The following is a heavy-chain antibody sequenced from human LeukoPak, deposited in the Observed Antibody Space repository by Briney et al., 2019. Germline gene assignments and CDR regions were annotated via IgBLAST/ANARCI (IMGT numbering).Heavy chain of an antibody. CDR2: IKSDGSEK. Sequence: GGSLRLSCAASGMTFSSHWISWVRQAPGKGLEWVANIKSDGSEKYYLDSVKGRFTISRDNAKNSLYLQMNSLRAEDTAVYYCARVLGGGRETTGYWGQGTLVTVSS. CDR3: ARVLGGGRETTGY. CDR1: GMTFSSHW. J-gene: IGHJ4*02. V-gene: IGHV3-7*01. D-gene: IGHD4-17*01.